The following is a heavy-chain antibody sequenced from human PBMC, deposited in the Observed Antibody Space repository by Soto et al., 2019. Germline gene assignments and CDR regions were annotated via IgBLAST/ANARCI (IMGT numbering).Heavy chain of an antibody. CDR1: GGSISSGGYY. J-gene: IGHJ6*03. Sequence: SETLSLTCTVSGGSISSGGYYWSWIRQHPGKGLEWIGYIYYSGSTYYNPSPKSRVTISVDTSKNQFSLKLSSVTAADTAVYYCARIRVVPAALLDYYYYYMDVWGKGTTVTVSS. D-gene: IGHD2-2*01. CDR2: IYYSGST. V-gene: IGHV4-31*03. CDR3: ARIRVVPAALLDYYYYYMDV.